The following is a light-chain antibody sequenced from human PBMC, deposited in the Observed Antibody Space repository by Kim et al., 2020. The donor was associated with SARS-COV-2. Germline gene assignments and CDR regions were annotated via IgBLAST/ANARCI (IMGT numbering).Light chain of an antibody. J-gene: IGKJ1*01. CDR1: QSVRSN. Sequence: SPGETATLTCRASQSVRSNVAWYQQKPGQAPRLLIYGASTRATGIPARFSGSGSGTDFTLTISSLQSEDLAVYHCQQYDDWPPWTFGQGTKVDI. CDR2: GAS. V-gene: IGKV3-15*01. CDR3: QQYDDWPPWT.